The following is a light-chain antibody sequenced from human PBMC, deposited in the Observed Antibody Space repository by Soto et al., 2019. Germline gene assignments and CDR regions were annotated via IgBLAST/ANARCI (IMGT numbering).Light chain of an antibody. CDR2: AAS. Sequence: IQLTQSPSSLSASVGDRVTITCRASQGISSYLAWYQQKPWKAPKLLIKAASTLQTGVPSRFSGSGSGTDFTLTISGLQPEDFATYYCQQLNINSYPITFGQGTRLELK. CDR1: QGISSY. V-gene: IGKV1-9*01. J-gene: IGKJ5*01. CDR3: QQLNINSYPIT.